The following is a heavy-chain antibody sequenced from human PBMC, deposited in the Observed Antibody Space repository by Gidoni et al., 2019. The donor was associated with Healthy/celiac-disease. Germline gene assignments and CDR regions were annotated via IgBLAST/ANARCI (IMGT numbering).Heavy chain of an antibody. D-gene: IGHD7-27*01. CDR3: ARDPFFHGGNGGDFDY. V-gene: IGHV4-39*07. J-gene: IGHJ4*02. CDR1: GGSISSSSYY. CDR2: IYYSGST. Sequence: QLQLQESGPGLVKPSANLSLTCTVSGGSISSSSYYWGWIRQPPGKGLEWIGSIYYSGSTYYNPSLKSRVTISVDTSKNQFSLKLSSVTAADTAVYYCARDPFFHGGNGGDFDYWGQGTLVTVSS.